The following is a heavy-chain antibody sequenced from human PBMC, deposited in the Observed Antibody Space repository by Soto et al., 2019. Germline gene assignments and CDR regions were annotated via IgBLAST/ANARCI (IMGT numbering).Heavy chain of an antibody. J-gene: IGHJ6*01. CDR3: AKEKIDTAMVSYYGMDV. Sequence: VGSLRLSCASSVFTFSSYGMHCVRHSPGKWLEWVAVISYDGSNKYYADSVKGRFTISRDNSKNTLYLQMNSLRAEDTAVYYCAKEKIDTAMVSYYGMDVWGEATMVTVSS. D-gene: IGHD5-18*01. CDR2: ISYDGSNK. CDR1: VFTFSSYG. V-gene: IGHV3-30*18.